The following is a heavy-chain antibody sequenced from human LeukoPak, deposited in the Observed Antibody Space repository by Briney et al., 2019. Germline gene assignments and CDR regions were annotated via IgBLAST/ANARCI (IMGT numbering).Heavy chain of an antibody. V-gene: IGHV4-59*01. Sequence: SETLSLTCTVSGGSISSYYWSWLRQPPGKGLEWIGYIYYSGSTNYNPSLKSRVTISVDTSKNQFSLKLSSVTAADTAVYYCAREGYNYGLDPWGQGTLVTVSS. CDR2: IYYSGST. CDR1: GGSISSYY. CDR3: AREGYNYGLDP. J-gene: IGHJ5*02. D-gene: IGHD5-24*01.